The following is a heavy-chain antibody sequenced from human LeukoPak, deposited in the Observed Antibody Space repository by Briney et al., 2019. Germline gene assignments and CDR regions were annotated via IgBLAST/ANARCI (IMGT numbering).Heavy chain of an antibody. Sequence: GGSLRLSCAASGFTLSSYSMSWVRQAPGKGLEWVSTISGSGRSTYYADSVKDRFTISRDNSKNTLYLQINSLRVEDTAIYYCARREVDYYYFYMDLWGRGTTVTVSS. CDR3: ARREVDYYYFYMDL. J-gene: IGHJ6*03. CDR1: GFTLSSYS. CDR2: ISGSGRST. V-gene: IGHV3-23*01.